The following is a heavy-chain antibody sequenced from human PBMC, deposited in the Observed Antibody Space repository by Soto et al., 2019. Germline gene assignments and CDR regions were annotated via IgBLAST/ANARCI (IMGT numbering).Heavy chain of an antibody. V-gene: IGHV1-46*01. CDR1: GYSFTNNY. CDR2: INPSGAST. Sequence: QVQLVQSGAEVIKPGASVKISCKASGYSFTNNYINWVRQAPGQGLEWVGLINPSGASTTYAQNVLGIFTMTRDTSTRTVYNELSSLRADGIAVYYCARVYWLVKHDDFWSCYYAYWGQGTQVSVSS. J-gene: IGHJ4*02. D-gene: IGHD3-3*01. CDR3: ARVYWLVKHDDFWSCYYAY.